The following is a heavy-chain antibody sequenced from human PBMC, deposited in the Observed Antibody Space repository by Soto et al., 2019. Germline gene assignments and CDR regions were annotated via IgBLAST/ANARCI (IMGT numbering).Heavy chain of an antibody. CDR2: IGTACDT. J-gene: IGHJ4*02. V-gene: IGHV3-13*01. D-gene: IGHD3-10*01. Sequence: EVQLVESGGGLVQPGGSLRLSCAASGFTFSSYDMHWVRQATGKGLEWVSAIGTACDTYYPGSVKGQFTISRENAKNSLYLIMNSLRAGDTSVYYCARGPYGSGSPIAPYYFDYWGQGPLVTVSS. CDR3: ARGPYGSGSPIAPYYFDY. CDR1: GFTFSSYD.